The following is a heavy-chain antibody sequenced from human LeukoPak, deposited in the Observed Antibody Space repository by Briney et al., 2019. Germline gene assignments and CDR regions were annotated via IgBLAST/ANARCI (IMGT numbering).Heavy chain of an antibody. D-gene: IGHD2-15*01. Sequence: GESLKISCKGSGYSFTNYWIGWVRQMPGKGLEWMGIIYPGDSDIRYSPSFQGRVTISADKSISTAYLQWGSLKASDTAMYYCARSQGYCSGGSCLQGDWFDPWGQGTLVTVSS. CDR3: ARSQGYCSGGSCLQGDWFDP. CDR1: GYSFTNYW. CDR2: IYPGDSDI. V-gene: IGHV5-51*01. J-gene: IGHJ5*02.